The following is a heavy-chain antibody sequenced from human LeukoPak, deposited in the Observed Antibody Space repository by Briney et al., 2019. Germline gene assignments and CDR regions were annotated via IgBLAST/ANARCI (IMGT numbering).Heavy chain of an antibody. CDR1: GYTFTNYG. CDR3: ARDQSVRLLQTSSTHLKHVFAI. Sequence: GASVKVSCKTSGYTFTNYGISWVRQAPGLGLEWMGWISAYNGNTNYAQKVQGRVTMTTDTSTSTAYMELRSLRFDDTAVYYCARDQSVRLLQTSSTHLKHVFAIWGQGSMVTVSS. J-gene: IGHJ3*02. D-gene: IGHD6-13*01. CDR2: ISAYNGNT. V-gene: IGHV1-18*01.